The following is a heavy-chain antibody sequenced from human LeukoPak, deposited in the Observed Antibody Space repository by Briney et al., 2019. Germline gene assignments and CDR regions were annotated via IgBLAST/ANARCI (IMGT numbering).Heavy chain of an antibody. Sequence: SETLSLTCTVSGGSISSSSYYWGWIRQPPGKGLEWIGSIYYSGSTYYNPSLKSRVTISVDTSKNQFSLKLSSVTAADTAVYYCARVLGIQLVDAFDIWGQGTMVTVSS. CDR2: IYYSGST. D-gene: IGHD5-18*01. V-gene: IGHV4-39*01. CDR3: ARVLGIQLVDAFDI. CDR1: GGSISSSSYY. J-gene: IGHJ3*02.